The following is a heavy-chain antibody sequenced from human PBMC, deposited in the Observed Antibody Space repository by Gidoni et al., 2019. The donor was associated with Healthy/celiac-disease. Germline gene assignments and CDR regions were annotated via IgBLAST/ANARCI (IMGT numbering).Heavy chain of an antibody. D-gene: IGHD3-10*01. CDR1: GFTFSSYG. J-gene: IGHJ6*02. CDR2: IWYDASNK. V-gene: IGHV3-33*01. CDR3: ARGADIRGVITPYYYYGMDV. Sequence: QLQLVESGGGVVQPGSSLRLSCAASGFTFSSYGMHWVRQAPGKGLEWVAVIWYDASNKYYADSVKGRFTISRDNSKNTLYLQMNSLRAEDTAVYYCARGADIRGVITPYYYYGMDVWGQGTTVTVSS.